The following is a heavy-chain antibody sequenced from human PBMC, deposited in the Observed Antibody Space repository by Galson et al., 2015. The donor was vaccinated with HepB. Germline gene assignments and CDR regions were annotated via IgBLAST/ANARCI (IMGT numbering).Heavy chain of an antibody. J-gene: IGHJ6*02. CDR2: ISSSSAYT. Sequence: SLRLSCAASGFTFSDYYMTWIRQAPGKGLEWISYISSSSAYTNYADSVKGRFTISRDNAKNSLYLQMNSLRVEDTAVFYCARELYYETSGSSYAMDVWGQGTTVTVSS. V-gene: IGHV3-11*05. D-gene: IGHD3-22*01. CDR1: GFTFSDYY. CDR3: ARELYYETSGSSYAMDV.